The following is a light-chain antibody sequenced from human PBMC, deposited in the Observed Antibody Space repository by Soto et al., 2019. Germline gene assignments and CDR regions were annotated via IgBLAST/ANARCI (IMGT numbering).Light chain of an antibody. CDR3: QQYNNWPQT. CDR1: QSVSSN. J-gene: IGKJ2*01. V-gene: IGKV3-15*01. CDR2: GAS. Sequence: ATLSCRASQSVSSNLAWYQQKPGQAPRLLIYGASTRATGIPARVSGSGSGTEFTLTISSLQSEDFAVYYCQQYNNWPQTFGQGTKVDIK.